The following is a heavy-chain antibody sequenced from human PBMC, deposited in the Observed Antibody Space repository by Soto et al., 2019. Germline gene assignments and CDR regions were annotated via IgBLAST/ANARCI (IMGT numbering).Heavy chain of an antibody. V-gene: IGHV3-21*01. CDR1: GFTFSSYS. D-gene: IGHD6-13*01. Sequence: PGGSLRLSCAASGFTFSSYSMNWVRQAPGKGLEWVSSISSSSSYIYYADSVKGRFTISRDNAKNSLYLQMNSLRAEDTAVYYCARDAAATDNWFDPWGQGTMVTVYS. CDR2: ISSSSSYI. J-gene: IGHJ5*02. CDR3: ARDAAATDNWFDP.